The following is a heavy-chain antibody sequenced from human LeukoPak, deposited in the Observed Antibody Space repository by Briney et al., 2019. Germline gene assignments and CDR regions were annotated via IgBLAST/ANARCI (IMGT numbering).Heavy chain of an antibody. D-gene: IGHD3-3*02. CDR1: GFIFSDYA. J-gene: IGHJ4*02. Sequence: GGSLRLSCSASGFIFSDYAMRWVRQAPGKGLEYISAISSDGDRTYFTDSVKGRFAISRDNSKNTLYLQMNSLRAEDTAVYYCVKEESIYYFDYWGQGILVTVSS. CDR2: ISSDGDRT. V-gene: IGHV3-64*04. CDR3: VKEESIYYFDY.